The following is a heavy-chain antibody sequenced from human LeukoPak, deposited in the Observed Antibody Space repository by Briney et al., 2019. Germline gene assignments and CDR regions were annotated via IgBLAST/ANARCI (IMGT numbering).Heavy chain of an antibody. CDR1: GVTFSSHS. CDR2: IDYGGSPI. CDR3: AREHDSRARFDP. V-gene: IGHV3-48*01. J-gene: IGHJ5*02. Sequence: PGGSLRLSCAASGVTFSSHSMNWIRQAPGKGLEWISFIDYGGSPIYYADSVKGRFTISGDDAKNSLYLHMNSLRAEDTAIYYCAREHDSRARFDPWGQGTLVTVSS. D-gene: IGHD4-11*01.